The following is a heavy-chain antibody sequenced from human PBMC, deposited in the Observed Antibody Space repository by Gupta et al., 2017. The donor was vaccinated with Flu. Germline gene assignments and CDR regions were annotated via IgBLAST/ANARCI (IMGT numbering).Heavy chain of an antibody. Sequence: EGQLVESGRGLVQPGGSLRLSCAASGFTFSAYWMHWVRQAPGKGPVWVARINNEGSETIYADSVKGRFTISRDNVKDTLYLQMNSLTVDDTALYYCVRDRPHTCFDPWGQGTLVTVSS. CDR1: GFTFSAYW. CDR2: INNEGSET. CDR3: VRDRPHTCFDP. J-gene: IGHJ5*02. V-gene: IGHV3-74*01.